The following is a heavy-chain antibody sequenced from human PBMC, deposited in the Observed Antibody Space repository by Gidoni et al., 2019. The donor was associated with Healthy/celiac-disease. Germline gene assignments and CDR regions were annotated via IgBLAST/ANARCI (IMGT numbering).Heavy chain of an antibody. CDR3: ASLSTYYYDSSGYYLFDY. J-gene: IGHJ4*02. V-gene: IGHV4-4*02. D-gene: IGHD3-22*01. CDR2: IYQSGST. Sequence: QVQLQESGPGLVKPSGTLSLTCAVSGGSISSSNWWSWVRQPPGKGLEWIGEIYQSGSTNYNPSLKSRVTISVDKSKNQFSLKLSSVTAADTAVYYCASLSTYYYDSSGYYLFDYWGQGTLVTVSS. CDR1: GGSISSSNW.